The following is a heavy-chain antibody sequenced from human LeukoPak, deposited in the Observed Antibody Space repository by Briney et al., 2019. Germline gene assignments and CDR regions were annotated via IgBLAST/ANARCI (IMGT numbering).Heavy chain of an antibody. Sequence: ASVKVSCKASGGTFSSYAISWVRQAPGQGLEWMGGIIPIFGTANYAQKFQGRVTITADESTSTAYMELSSLRSEDTAVYYCARAPDDYDFWSGPFDYWGRGTLVTVSS. CDR1: GGTFSSYA. D-gene: IGHD3-3*01. J-gene: IGHJ4*02. V-gene: IGHV1-69*13. CDR2: IIPIFGTA. CDR3: ARAPDDYDFWSGPFDY.